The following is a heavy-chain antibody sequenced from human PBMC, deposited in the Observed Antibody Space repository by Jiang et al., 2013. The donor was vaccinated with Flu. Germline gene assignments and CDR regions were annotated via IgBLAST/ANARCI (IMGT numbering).Heavy chain of an antibody. D-gene: IGHD1-1*01. Sequence: VKPSETLSLTCTVSGGSISSSSYYWGWIRQPPGKGLEWIGSIYYSGSTYYNPSLKSRVTISVDTSKNQFSLKLSSVTAADTAVYYCARQPRNDHLDYWGQGTLVTVSS. V-gene: IGHV4-39*01. CDR2: IYYSGST. CDR1: GGSISSSSYY. CDR3: ARQPRNDHLDY. J-gene: IGHJ4*02.